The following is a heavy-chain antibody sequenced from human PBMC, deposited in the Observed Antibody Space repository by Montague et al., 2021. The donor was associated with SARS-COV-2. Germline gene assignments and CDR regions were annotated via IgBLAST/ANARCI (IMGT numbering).Heavy chain of an antibody. CDR2: MSYSGTT. CDR1: GGSISTYY. Sequence: SETLSLTCSVSGGSISTYYWSWIRQPPGKGLEWIGYMSYSGTTKYNPSLESRVTISVDKSKNQFSLKLTSVTPADTAQYYCARNPDRALRTGTANCGLGVWGQGTPVTVSS. V-gene: IGHV4-59*01. D-gene: IGHD1-7*01. J-gene: IGHJ6*02. CDR3: ARNPDRALRTGTANCGLGV.